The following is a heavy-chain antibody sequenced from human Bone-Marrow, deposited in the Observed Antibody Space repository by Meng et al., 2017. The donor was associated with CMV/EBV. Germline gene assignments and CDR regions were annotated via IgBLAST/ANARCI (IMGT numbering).Heavy chain of an antibody. CDR1: GGSFSGYF. CDR2: INHSGST. CDR3: ASSSSYTGWFDP. D-gene: IGHD3-16*02. Sequence: SDTLSLNFAVYGGSFSGYFWCWIRQPPGKGLEWVGEINHSGSTNYNPSLKSRVTIAVDTSKNQFSLKLSTVTAADTAVYYCASSSSYTGWFDPWGQGTLVTVSS. J-gene: IGHJ5*02. V-gene: IGHV4-34*01.